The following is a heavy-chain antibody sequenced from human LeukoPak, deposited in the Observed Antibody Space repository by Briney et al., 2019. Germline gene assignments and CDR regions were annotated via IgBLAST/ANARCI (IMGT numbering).Heavy chain of an antibody. Sequence: GGSLRLSCAASGFTFSSYGMHWVRQAPGKGLEWVAFIRYDGSNKCYADSVKGRFTISRDNSKNTLYLQMNSLRAEDTAVYYCAKDPDYYGSGSGDYWGQGTLVTVSS. J-gene: IGHJ4*02. CDR2: IRYDGSNK. CDR3: AKDPDYYGSGSGDY. V-gene: IGHV3-30*02. CDR1: GFTFSSYG. D-gene: IGHD3-10*01.